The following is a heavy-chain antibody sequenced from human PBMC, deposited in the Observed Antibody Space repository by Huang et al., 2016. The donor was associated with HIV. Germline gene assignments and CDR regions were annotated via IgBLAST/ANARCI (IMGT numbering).Heavy chain of an antibody. Sequence: VQLVQSGAEVKKPGESLKISCKGSGYSFSSYWIAWVSQMHGKGLEWLGINFPDDTDTTYSPSFEGQVTISADKSSGTAYLQWSSLKASDTAMYYCARRFSSSSGYFDYWGQGSLVTVSS. V-gene: IGHV5-51*01. J-gene: IGHJ4*02. D-gene: IGHD6-6*01. CDR1: GYSFSSYW. CDR3: ARRFSSSSGYFDY. CDR2: NFPDDTDT.